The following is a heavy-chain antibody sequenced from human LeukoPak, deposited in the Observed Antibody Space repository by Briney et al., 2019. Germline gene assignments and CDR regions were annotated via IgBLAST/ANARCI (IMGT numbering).Heavy chain of an antibody. D-gene: IGHD1-14*01. Sequence: PSETLSLTCTVSGYSISSGYYWGWIRQPPGKGLEWIGSIYHSGSTYYNPSLKSRVTISVDTSKNQFSLKLSSVTAADTAVYYCARDLRQRILDVWGQGTTVTVSS. CDR3: ARDLRQRILDV. CDR2: IYHSGST. V-gene: IGHV4-38-2*02. CDR1: GYSISSGYY. J-gene: IGHJ6*02.